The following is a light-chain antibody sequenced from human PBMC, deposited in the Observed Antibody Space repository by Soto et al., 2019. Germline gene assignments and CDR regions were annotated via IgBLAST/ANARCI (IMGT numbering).Light chain of an antibody. Sequence: QSVLTQPPSVSGTPGQRVNISCSGSSSNIGRDYVYWYQQFPGTAPKLLIYRGNQRPSGVPDRFSGSKSGTSASLAISGLRSDDESDYYCVAWDDSLSGYVFGTGTKVTVL. CDR2: RGN. CDR1: SSNIGRDY. CDR3: VAWDDSLSGYV. J-gene: IGLJ1*01. V-gene: IGLV1-47*01.